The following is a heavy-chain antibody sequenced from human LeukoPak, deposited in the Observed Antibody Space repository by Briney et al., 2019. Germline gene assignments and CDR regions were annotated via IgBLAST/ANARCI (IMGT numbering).Heavy chain of an antibody. CDR1: GFTFSSYG. CDR3: ARWITMVRGDRFDP. D-gene: IGHD3-10*01. J-gene: IGHJ5*02. Sequence: GGSLRLSCAASGFTFSSYGMHWVRQAPGKGLVWVAVVWYDGSNKYYADSVKGRFTISRDNSNNTLYLQMNSLRAEDTAVYYCARWITMVRGDRFDPWGQGTLVTVSS. V-gene: IGHV3-33*01. CDR2: VWYDGSNK.